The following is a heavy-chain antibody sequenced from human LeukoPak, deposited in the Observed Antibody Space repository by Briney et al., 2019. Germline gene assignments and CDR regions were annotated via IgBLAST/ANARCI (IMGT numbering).Heavy chain of an antibody. J-gene: IGHJ4*02. CDR2: IKQDGSEK. CDR1: GFSFSSYW. CDR3: AKGEGSGSGTYAGLGFDY. Sequence: GGSLRLSCAASGFSFSSYWMSWVRQAPGKGLEWVANIKQDGSEKSYVDSVKGRFTISRDNAKNSLHLEVNSLRAEDTAVYYCAKGEGSGSGTYAGLGFDYWGQGTLVTVSS. D-gene: IGHD3-10*01. V-gene: IGHV3-7*01.